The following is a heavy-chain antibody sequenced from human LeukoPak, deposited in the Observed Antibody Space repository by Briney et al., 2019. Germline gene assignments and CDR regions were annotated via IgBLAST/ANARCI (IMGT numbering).Heavy chain of an antibody. J-gene: IGHJ5*02. D-gene: IGHD2-15*01. CDR1: GVSISSYY. CDR2: IYTSGST. Sequence: SETLSLTCTVSGVSISSYYWSWIRQPAGKGLEWIGRIYTSGSTNYNPSLKSRVTISVDKSKNQFSPKLSSVTAADTAVYYCARDYCSGGNCYSLWFNPWGQGTLVTVSS. V-gene: IGHV4-4*07. CDR3: ARDYCSGGNCYSLWFNP.